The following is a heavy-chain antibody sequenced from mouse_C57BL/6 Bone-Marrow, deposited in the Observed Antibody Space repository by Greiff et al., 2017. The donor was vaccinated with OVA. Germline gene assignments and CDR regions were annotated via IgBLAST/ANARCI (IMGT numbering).Heavy chain of an antibody. CDR1: GYSITSGYD. V-gene: IGHV3-1*01. CDR3: ARDFDDYDVAWFAY. J-gene: IGHJ3*01. CDR2: ISYSGST. Sequence: VQLQQSGPGMVKPSQSLSLTCTVTGYSITSGYDWHWIRHFPGNKLEWMGYISYSGSTNYNPSLKSRISITHDTSKNHFFLKLNSVTTEDTATYYCARDFDDYDVAWFAYWGQGTLVTVSA. D-gene: IGHD2-4*01.